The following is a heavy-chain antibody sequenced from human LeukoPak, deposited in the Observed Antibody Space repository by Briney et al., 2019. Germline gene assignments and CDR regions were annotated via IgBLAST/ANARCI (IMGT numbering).Heavy chain of an antibody. CDR3: AKDRGGRQDWNWFDS. CDR1: GFSFSDFG. D-gene: IGHD1-1*01. V-gene: IGHV3-33*05. J-gene: IGHJ5*01. CDR2: ISYDGTTK. Sequence: GTSLRLSCAASGFSFSDFGMHWIRQAPGKGLEWVAVISYDGTTKNYGDSVKGRFTISRDNSKNTLYLQLDSLRGDDTAVYYCAKDRGGRQDWNWFDSCGRGTLVTVSS.